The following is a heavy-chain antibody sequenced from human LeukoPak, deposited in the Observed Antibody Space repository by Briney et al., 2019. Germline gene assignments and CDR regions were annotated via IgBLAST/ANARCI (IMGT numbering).Heavy chain of an antibody. CDR1: GGSISGYY. D-gene: IGHD3-10*01. Sequence: KPSETLSLTCTVSGGSISGYYWSWIRQPPGKGLEWIGYIYYSGNTNYNPSLKSGVTISVDTSKNQFSLILRSVTAADTAVYYCARDLRGSSYYDYWGQGTLVTVTS. CDR3: ARDLRGSSYYDY. V-gene: IGHV4-59*01. CDR2: IYYSGNT. J-gene: IGHJ4*02.